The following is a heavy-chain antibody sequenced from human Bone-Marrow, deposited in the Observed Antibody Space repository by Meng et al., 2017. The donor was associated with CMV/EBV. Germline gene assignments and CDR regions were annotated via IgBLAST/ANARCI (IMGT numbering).Heavy chain of an antibody. D-gene: IGHD6-19*01. CDR2: INLNGGGT. CDR1: GYTFTNYY. CDR3: ATILGYSSGWDY. V-gene: IGHV1-2*02. Sequence: GESLKISCKASGYTFTNYYMHWVRQAPGQGLEWMGWINLNGGGTNYAQKFQDRVTMTRDTSISTAYMELSRLRSDDTAVYYCATILGYSSGWDYWGQGTLVPSPQ. J-gene: IGHJ4*02.